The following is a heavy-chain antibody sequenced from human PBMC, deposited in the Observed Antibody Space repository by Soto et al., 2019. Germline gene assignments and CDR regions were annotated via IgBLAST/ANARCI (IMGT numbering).Heavy chain of an antibody. J-gene: IGHJ5*02. Sequence: EVQLVETGGGLIQPGGSLRLSCEVTGFTVSSNYMSWLRQAPGKGLEWVSVIYSGGTTYPADSVKGRFTISRDDSKITLYLQMNSLRAEDTAVYYCARAWWSSSRWFDPWGQGTLVTVSS. CDR2: IYSGGTT. CDR1: GFTVSSNY. V-gene: IGHV3-53*02. D-gene: IGHD6-6*01. CDR3: ARAWWSSSRWFDP.